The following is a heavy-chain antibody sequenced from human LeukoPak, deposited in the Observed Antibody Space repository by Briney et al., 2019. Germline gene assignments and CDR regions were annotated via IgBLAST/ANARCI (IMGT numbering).Heavy chain of an antibody. CDR1: GGSISSYY. CDR3: ARLLAYCGGDCYTLIDY. CDR2: IYYSGST. Sequence: SETLSLTCTVPGGSISSYYWSWIRQPPGKGLEWIGYIYYSGSTNYNPSLKSRVTISVDTSKNQFSLKLSSVTAADTAVYYCARLLAYCGGDCYTLIDYWGQGTLVTVSS. J-gene: IGHJ4*02. V-gene: IGHV4-59*08. D-gene: IGHD2-21*02.